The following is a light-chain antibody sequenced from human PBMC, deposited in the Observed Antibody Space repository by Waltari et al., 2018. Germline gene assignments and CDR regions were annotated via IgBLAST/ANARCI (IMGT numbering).Light chain of an antibody. CDR2: GSS. CDR3: QQSFSSPWT. J-gene: IGKJ1*01. CDR1: QNIRTY. Sequence: DIQMTQSPSSLSASIGDTITVTCRASQNIRTYLNWYQQKPAKAPKLLIFGSSSLPRCVPSRFTGSASGTEFTLTITNLQPDDFATYFCQQSFSSPWTFGQGTTVEIK. V-gene: IGKV1-39*01.